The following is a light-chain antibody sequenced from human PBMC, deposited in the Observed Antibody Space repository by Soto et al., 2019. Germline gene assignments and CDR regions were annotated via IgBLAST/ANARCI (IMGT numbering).Light chain of an antibody. V-gene: IGLV2-14*03. CDR3: SSYTSSTTFV. J-gene: IGLJ1*01. Sequence: QSVLTQPASVSGSPGQSITISCTGTSSVIVGYNFVSWYQQHPGKAPKLLISDVTNRPSGVSNRFSGSKSANTASLTISGLQAEDEAEYYCSSYTSSTTFVFGPGTKVTVL. CDR2: DVT. CDR1: SSVIVGYNF.